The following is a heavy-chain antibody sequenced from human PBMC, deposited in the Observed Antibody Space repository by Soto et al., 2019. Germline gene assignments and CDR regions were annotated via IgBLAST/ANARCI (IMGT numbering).Heavy chain of an antibody. J-gene: IGHJ4*02. CDR1: GGTFSSYR. D-gene: IGHD6-19*01. V-gene: IGHV1-69*13. CDR3: ARDSGAKLRSS. Sequence: SVKVSCKASGGTFSSYRFNWVRQARGQGLEWLGGIVPIYRTADYAQKFQGRVTITADESTRTVYMELSSLKSQDTALYYCARDSGAKLRSSWGQGTLVTVS. CDR2: IVPIYRTA.